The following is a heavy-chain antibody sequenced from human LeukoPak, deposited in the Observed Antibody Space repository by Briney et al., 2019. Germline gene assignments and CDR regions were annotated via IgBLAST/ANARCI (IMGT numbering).Heavy chain of an antibody. J-gene: IGHJ4*02. Sequence: SETLSLTCTVSGVSISRYYWSWIRQPPGKELEWFGYIYYSGSTNYNPSLKSRVTISIDTSKNQFSLMLSSVTAADTAVYYCAKVGDFGSGTSFDYWGQGTLVTVSS. D-gene: IGHD3-10*01. CDR1: GVSISRYY. CDR3: AKVGDFGSGTSFDY. V-gene: IGHV4-59*01. CDR2: IYYSGST.